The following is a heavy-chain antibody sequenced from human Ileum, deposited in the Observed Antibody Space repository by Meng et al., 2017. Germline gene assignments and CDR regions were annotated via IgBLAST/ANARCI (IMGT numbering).Heavy chain of an antibody. V-gene: IGHV3-21*01. CDR1: GFTFSSSP. Sequence: GESLKISCAASGFTFSSSPMNWVRQAPGKGLEWVSTITGIGDYTFYADSVKGRFTISRDNAKDSLYLHMNSLRAEDTAVYYCARENMEATGGMDVWGQGTMVTVSS. CDR2: ITGIGDYT. CDR3: ARENMEATGGMDV. J-gene: IGHJ6*02. D-gene: IGHD5-12*01.